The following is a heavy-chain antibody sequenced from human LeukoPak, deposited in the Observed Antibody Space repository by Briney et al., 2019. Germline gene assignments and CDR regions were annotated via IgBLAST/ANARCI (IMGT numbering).Heavy chain of an antibody. J-gene: IGHJ3*02. CDR1: GFTFHDYG. Sequence: GGSLRLSCAGSGFTFHDYGMNWVRQVPGKGLEWISCISGDSSLIFYADSVKGRFTISRDNAKNSVSLQMDSLRAEDTAVYFCARDPGLGGAFDIWGQGTMVTVSS. D-gene: IGHD1-26*01. CDR3: ARDPGLGGAFDI. V-gene: IGHV3-21*01. CDR2: ISGDSSLI.